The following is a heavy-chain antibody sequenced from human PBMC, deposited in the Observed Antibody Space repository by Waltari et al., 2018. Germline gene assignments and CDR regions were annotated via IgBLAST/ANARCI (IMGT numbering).Heavy chain of an antibody. Sequence: QLQLQESGPGLVKPSETLSLTCNVSNGSLSTNTYYWAWIRQPPGKGLELIGSIFYTGNVYYNPSLQSRVTMSVDTSRNQFSLKLRSVTAADTAVYYCAGRPLYTVVWHGFDYWGRGALVTVSS. D-gene: IGHD2-2*02. J-gene: IGHJ4*02. CDR2: IFYTGNV. V-gene: IGHV4-39*07. CDR1: NGSLSTNTYY. CDR3: AGRPLYTVVWHGFDY.